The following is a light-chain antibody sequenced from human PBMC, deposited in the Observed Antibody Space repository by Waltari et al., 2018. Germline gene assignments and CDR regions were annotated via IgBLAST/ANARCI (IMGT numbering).Light chain of an antibody. J-gene: IGKJ3*01. V-gene: IGKV1-5*03. Sequence: DIQMTQSPSTVSASVGDRVTITCRASQSISRWLAWYQQKPGKAPKLLIQKASSLQSGVPSRFSGSGSGTEFTLNITSLQPDDFATYYCQHYNSFSALFTFGPGTQVDIK. CDR2: KAS. CDR3: QHYNSFSALFT. CDR1: QSISRW.